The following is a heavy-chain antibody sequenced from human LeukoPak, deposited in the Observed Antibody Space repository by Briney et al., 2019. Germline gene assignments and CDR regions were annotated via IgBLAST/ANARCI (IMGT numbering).Heavy chain of an antibody. J-gene: IGHJ4*02. CDR1: GFTFSSYS. Sequence: GGSLRLSCAASGFTFSSYSMNWVRQAPGKGLEWVAFIRYDGSNRYYADSVKGRFTISRDNSKNTLYLQMNSLRAEDTAVYYCARGLCGGSSCYPIDHWGQGTLVTVSS. CDR3: ARGLCGGSSCYPIDH. D-gene: IGHD2-15*01. CDR2: IRYDGSNR. V-gene: IGHV3-30*02.